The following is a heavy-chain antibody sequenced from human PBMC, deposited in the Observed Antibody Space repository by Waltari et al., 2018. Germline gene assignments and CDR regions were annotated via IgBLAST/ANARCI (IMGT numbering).Heavy chain of an antibody. CDR2: IIPVFGTA. J-gene: IGHJ4*02. CDR3: ARVGLRGYSGYDGPLDH. V-gene: IGHV1-69*15. D-gene: IGHD5-12*01. Sequence: QVQLVQSGAEVKKPGSSVKVSCKASGVTDHAISLVRQVPGQGLEWVGRIIPVFGTAIYAQKLQGRVSITADESTNTAYLELSSLTSDDTAVYYCARVGLRGYSGYDGPLDHWGQGTLVTVSS. CDR1: GVTDHA.